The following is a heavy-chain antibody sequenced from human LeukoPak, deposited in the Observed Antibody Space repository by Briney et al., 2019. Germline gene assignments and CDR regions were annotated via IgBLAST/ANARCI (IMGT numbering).Heavy chain of an antibody. J-gene: IGHJ4*02. CDR2: IYTSGST. CDR1: GGSISSYY. D-gene: IGHD1-26*01. CDR3: ARHRYGGGSYHFDY. V-gene: IGHV4-4*09. Sequence: SETLSLTCTVSGGSISSYYWSWIRQPPGKGLEWIGYIYTSGSTNYNPSLKSRVTISVDTSKNQFSLKLSSVTAADTAVYYCARHRYGGGSYHFDYWGQGTLVTVSS.